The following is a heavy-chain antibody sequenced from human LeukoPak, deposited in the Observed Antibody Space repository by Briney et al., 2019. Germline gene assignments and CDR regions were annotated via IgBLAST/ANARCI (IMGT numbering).Heavy chain of an antibody. CDR1: GGSISSGGYY. J-gene: IGHJ5*02. CDR2: IYYSGST. Sequence: SQTLSLTCTVSGGSISSGGYYWSWIRQHPGKGLEWIGYIYYSGSTYYNPSLKSRVTISVDTSKNQISLKLSSVTAADTAVYYCARLIRTGDNWFDPWGQGTLVTVSS. D-gene: IGHD3/OR15-3a*01. V-gene: IGHV4-31*03. CDR3: ARLIRTGDNWFDP.